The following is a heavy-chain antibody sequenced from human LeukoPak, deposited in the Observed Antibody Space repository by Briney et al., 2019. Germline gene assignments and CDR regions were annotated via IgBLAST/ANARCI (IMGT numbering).Heavy chain of an antibody. J-gene: IGHJ6*03. D-gene: IGHD4-23*01. V-gene: IGHV4-39*07. CDR1: GGSISSSYSY. Sequence: SETLSLTCTVSGGSISSSYSYWGWIRQPPGKGLEWIGNIYYSGSTNYNPSLKSRVTISVDTSKNQFSLKLSSVTAADTAVYYCAREGGNHNYYYYVDVWGKGTTVTISS. CDR2: IYYSGST. CDR3: AREGGNHNYYYYVDV.